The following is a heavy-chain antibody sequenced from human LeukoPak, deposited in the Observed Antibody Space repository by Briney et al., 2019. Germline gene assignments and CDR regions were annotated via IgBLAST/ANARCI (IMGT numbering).Heavy chain of an antibody. CDR1: GGSISSYY. J-gene: IGHJ4*02. Sequence: PSETLSLTCTVSGGSISSYYCSWIRQPPGKGLEWIGYIYYSRSTNYNPSLKSRVTISVDTSKNQFTLKLSSVTAADTAVYYCARGCSGGSCYYRYWGQGTLVTVSS. D-gene: IGHD2-15*01. V-gene: IGHV4-59*12. CDR2: IYYSRST. CDR3: ARGCSGGSCYYRY.